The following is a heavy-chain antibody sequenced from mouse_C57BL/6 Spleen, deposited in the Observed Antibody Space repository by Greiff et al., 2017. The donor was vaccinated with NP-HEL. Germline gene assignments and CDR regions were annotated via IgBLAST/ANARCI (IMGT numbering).Heavy chain of an antibody. J-gene: IGHJ4*01. Sequence: EVQGVESGGDLVKPGGSLKLSCAASGFTFSSYGMSWVRQTPDKRLEWVATISSGGSYTYYPDSVKGRFTISRDNAKNTLYLQMSSLKSEDTAMYYCARGGKSAMDYWGQGTSVTVSS. V-gene: IGHV5-6*01. CDR2: ISSGGSYT. CDR1: GFTFSSYG. CDR3: ARGGKSAMDY. D-gene: IGHD2-1*01.